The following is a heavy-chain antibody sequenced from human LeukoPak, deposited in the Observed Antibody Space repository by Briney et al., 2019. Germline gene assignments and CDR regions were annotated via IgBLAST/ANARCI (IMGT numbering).Heavy chain of an antibody. J-gene: IGHJ3*02. CDR1: GFTFSSYA. CDR2: ISGSGGST. D-gene: IGHD1-26*01. Sequence: GGSLRLSCAASGFTFSSYAMSWVRQAPGKGLEWVSAISGSGGSTYYADSVKGRFTISRDNSKNTLYLQMNSLRAEDTAVYYCAKEQLRVGLVPGLDAFDIWGQGTMVTVSS. V-gene: IGHV3-23*01. CDR3: AKEQLRVGLVPGLDAFDI.